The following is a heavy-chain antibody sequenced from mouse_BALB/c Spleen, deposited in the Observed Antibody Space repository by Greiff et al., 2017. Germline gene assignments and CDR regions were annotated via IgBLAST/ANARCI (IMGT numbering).Heavy chain of an antibody. V-gene: IGHV14-3*02. CDR3: ARWPRYGVPAWFAY. Sequence: EVQLQESGAELVKPGASVKLSCTASGFNIKDTYMHWVKQRPEQGLEWIGRIDPANGNTKYDPKFQGKATITADTSSNTAYLQLSSLTSEDTAVYYCARWPRYGVPAWFAYWGQGTLVTVSA. J-gene: IGHJ3*01. D-gene: IGHD2-14*01. CDR2: IDPANGNT. CDR1: GFNIKDTY.